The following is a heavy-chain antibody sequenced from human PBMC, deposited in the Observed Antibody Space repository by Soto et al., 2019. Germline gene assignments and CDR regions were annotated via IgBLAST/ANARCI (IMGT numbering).Heavy chain of an antibody. CDR3: ARDSPYSRRWRNWFDP. CDR1: GDSVSSNSAA. V-gene: IGHV6-1*01. CDR2: TYYRSKWYN. J-gene: IGHJ5*02. Sequence: PSQTLSLTCAISGDSVSSNSAAWNWIRQSPSRGLEWLGRTYYRSKWYNDYAVSVKSRITINPDTSKNQFSLQLNSVTPEDTAVYYCARDSPYSRRWRNWFDPWGQGTLVTVSS. D-gene: IGHD6-13*01.